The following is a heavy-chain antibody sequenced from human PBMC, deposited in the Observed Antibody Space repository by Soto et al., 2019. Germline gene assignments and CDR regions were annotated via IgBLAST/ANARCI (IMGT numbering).Heavy chain of an antibody. CDR1: GGSISSSSYY. V-gene: IGHV4-39*01. D-gene: IGHD6-19*01. CDR2: IYYSGST. J-gene: IGHJ5*02. CDR3: ARHSRSIAVAGRDNWFDP. Sequence: SETLSLTCTVSGGSISSSSYYWGWIRQPPGKGLEWIGSIYYSGSTYYNPSLKSRVTISVDTSKNQFSLKLSSVTAADTAVYYCARHSRSIAVAGRDNWFDPWGQGTLVTVSS.